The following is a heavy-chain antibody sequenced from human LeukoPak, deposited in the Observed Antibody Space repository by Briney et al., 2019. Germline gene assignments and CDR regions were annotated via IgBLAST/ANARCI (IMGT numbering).Heavy chain of an antibody. V-gene: IGHV1-2*06. CDR1: GYTFTGFY. CDR2: INSNSGGT. CDR3: ARGAEMATVSHFDY. Sequence: ASVRISCKASGYTFTGFYIHWVRQAPGQGLEWMGRINSNSGGTVSARKFQGRVTMTRDTSISAAYMELSGLTSDDTAVYYCARGAEMATVSHFDYWGQGTLVTVSS. D-gene: IGHD5-24*01. J-gene: IGHJ4*02.